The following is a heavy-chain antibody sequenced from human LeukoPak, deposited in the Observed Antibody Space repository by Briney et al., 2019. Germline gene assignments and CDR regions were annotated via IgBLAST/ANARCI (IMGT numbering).Heavy chain of an antibody. V-gene: IGHV1-69*05. D-gene: IGHD6-13*01. CDR1: GGTFSSYA. J-gene: IGHJ4*02. Sequence: SVEVSCKASGGTFSSYAISWVRQAPGQGLEWMGGIIPIFGTANYAQKFQGRVTITTDESTSTAYMELSSLRSEDTAVYYCASNRIAAAGTIDYWGQGALVTVSS. CDR2: IIPIFGTA. CDR3: ASNRIAAAGTIDY.